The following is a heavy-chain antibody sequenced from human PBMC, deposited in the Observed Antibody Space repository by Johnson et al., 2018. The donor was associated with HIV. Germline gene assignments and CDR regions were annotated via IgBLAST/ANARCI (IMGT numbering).Heavy chain of an antibody. CDR1: GFTFSSYG. Sequence: QVQLVESGGGVVQPGRSLRLSCAASGFTFSSYGMHWVRQAPGKGLEWAAVISYDGIQTYYAASVQGRFTISRDNSKNTLYLHMNILRAEGTAVYYCARDPYGSGPYVAFDIWGQGTMVTVSS. CDR2: ISYDGIQT. D-gene: IGHD3-10*01. V-gene: IGHV3-30*03. J-gene: IGHJ3*02. CDR3: ARDPYGSGPYVAFDI.